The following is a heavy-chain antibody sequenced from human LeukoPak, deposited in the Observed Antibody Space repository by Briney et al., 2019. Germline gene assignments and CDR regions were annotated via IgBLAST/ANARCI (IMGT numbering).Heavy chain of an antibody. CDR1: GYSISSGYY. CDR2: IYHSGST. CDR3: ARHYSSSWYYFDY. Sequence: SETLSLTCAVSGYSISSGYYWGWIRQPPGKGLEWIGSIYHSGSTYYNPSLKSRVTISVDTSKNQFSLKLSSVTAADTAVYCCARHYSSSWYYFDYWGQGTLVTVSS. J-gene: IGHJ4*02. D-gene: IGHD6-13*01. V-gene: IGHV4-38-2*01.